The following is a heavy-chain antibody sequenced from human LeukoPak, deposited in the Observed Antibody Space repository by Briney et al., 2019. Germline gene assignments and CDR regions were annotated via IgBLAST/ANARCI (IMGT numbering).Heavy chain of an antibody. J-gene: IGHJ6*02. CDR1: GFTFRSYA. Sequence: GGSLRLSCAASGFTFRSYAMHWVRQTPGKGLEWVTVMSYDGSNKYYADSVKGRFTISRDNAKNSLYLQMNSLRAEDTAVYYCARVSPSHYYYYGMDVWGQGTTVTVSS. CDR2: MSYDGSNK. CDR3: ARVSPSHYYYYGMDV. V-gene: IGHV3-30-3*01.